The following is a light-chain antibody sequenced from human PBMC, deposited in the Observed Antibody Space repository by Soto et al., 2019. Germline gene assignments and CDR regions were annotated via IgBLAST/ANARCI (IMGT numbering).Light chain of an antibody. CDR2: KAS. CDR3: QQYRSYWT. Sequence: DIQMTQSPSTLSASVGDRVTITCRASQSIDSWLAWYQQKPGKAPNLLIYKASTLEAGVPSRFSGSGSGTEFTLTISSPQPDDFATYYCQQYRSYWTFGLGTKVEIK. CDR1: QSIDSW. V-gene: IGKV1-5*03. J-gene: IGKJ1*01.